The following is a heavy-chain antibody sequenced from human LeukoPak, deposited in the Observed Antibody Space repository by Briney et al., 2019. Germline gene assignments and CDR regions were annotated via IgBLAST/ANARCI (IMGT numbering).Heavy chain of an antibody. CDR2: INPNSGDT. CDR3: ARDGPMIVVVFDY. V-gene: IGHV1-2*02. D-gene: IGHD3-22*01. J-gene: IGHJ4*02. Sequence: ASVKVSCKASGYTFIGYYMHWVRQAPGQGLEWMGWINPNSGDTNYAQKLQGRVTMTTDTSTSTAYMELRSLRSDDTAVYYCARDGPMIVVVFDYWGQGTLVTVSS. CDR1: GYTFIGYY.